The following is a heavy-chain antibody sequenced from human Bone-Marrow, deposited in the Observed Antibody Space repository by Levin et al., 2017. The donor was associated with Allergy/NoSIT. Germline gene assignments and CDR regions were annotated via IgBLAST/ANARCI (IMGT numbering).Heavy chain of an antibody. CDR1: GFTFSDYY. CDR3: ARLGYCSTANCKGDWFDP. D-gene: IGHD2-2*01. Sequence: GGSLRLSCAASGFTFSDYYMSWIRQAPGKGLEWVSYIGRTGGDIFYADSVKGRFTVSRDNAKNSLYLQMNSLSSEDTAFYYCARLGYCSTANCKGDWFDPWGQGTLVTVSS. CDR2: IGRTGGDI. J-gene: IGHJ5*02. V-gene: IGHV3-11*01.